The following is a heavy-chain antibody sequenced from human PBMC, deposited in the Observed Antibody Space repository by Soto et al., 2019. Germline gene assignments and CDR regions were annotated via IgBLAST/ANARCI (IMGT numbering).Heavy chain of an antibody. CDR1: GDSIRNRNYY. V-gene: IGHV4-39*01. Sequence: QLQLQESGPGLVKPSETLSLSCSVSGDSIRNRNYYWAWIRQPPGKGLEWIVSRYDDASTFYKPSLKRRVTISIDTSKKQLSLKVTSVTAADTAVYYCARGIYLRPSGYYLDFWGQGTLVTVSS. CDR3: ARGIYLRPSGYYLDF. J-gene: IGHJ4*02. CDR2: RYDDAST. D-gene: IGHD3-22*01.